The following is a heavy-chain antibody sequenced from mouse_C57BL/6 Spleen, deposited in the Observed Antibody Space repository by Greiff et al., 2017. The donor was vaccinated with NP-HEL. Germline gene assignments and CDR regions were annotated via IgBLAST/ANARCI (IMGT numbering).Heavy chain of an antibody. CDR1: GFSLSTSGMG. Sequence: QVTLKVCGPGILQSSQTLSLTCSFSGFSLSTSGMGVSWIRQPSGRGLEWLAHIYWDDAKRYNPSLKSRLTISKDTSRNQVFLKISSVDTADTATYYCARREGITRDYFDYWGQGTTLTVSS. CDR3: ARREGITRDYFDY. V-gene: IGHV8-12*01. CDR2: IYWDDAK. J-gene: IGHJ2*01. D-gene: IGHD1-1*01.